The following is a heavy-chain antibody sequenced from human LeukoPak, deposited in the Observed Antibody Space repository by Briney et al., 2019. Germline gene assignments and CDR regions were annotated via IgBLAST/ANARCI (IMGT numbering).Heavy chain of an antibody. CDR1: SGSIRSYY. CDR3: ARFLNYYDSSGYHSD. J-gene: IGHJ4*02. V-gene: IGHV4-59*01. D-gene: IGHD3-22*01. Sequence: PSETLSLTCTVSSGSIRSYYWSWIRQPPGKGLDWIGYIYYSGSTNYNPSLKSRVTISVDTSKNQFSLKLSSATAADTAVYYCARFLNYYDSSGYHSDWGQGTLVTVSS. CDR2: IYYSGST.